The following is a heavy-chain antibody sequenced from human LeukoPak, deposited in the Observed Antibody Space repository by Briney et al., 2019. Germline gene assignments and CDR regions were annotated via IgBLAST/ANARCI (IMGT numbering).Heavy chain of an antibody. D-gene: IGHD3-22*01. J-gene: IGHJ1*01. CDR3: ARTPAYYYDSSGYYYEYFQH. Sequence: SVKVSCKASGGTFSSYAISWVRQAPGQGLEWMGGIIPIFGTANYAQKFQGRVTITTDESTSTAYMELSSLRSEDTAVYYCARTPAYYYDSSGYYYEYFQHWGQGTLVTVSS. CDR2: IIPIFGTA. CDR1: GGTFSSYA. V-gene: IGHV1-69*05.